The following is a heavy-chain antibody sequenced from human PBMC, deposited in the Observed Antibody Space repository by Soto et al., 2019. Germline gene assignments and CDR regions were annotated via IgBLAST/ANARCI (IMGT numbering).Heavy chain of an antibody. CDR1: SLASLRNG. V-gene: IGHV1-18*01. Sequence: QIHLEQSGAEVKEPGASVKVSCKASSLASLRNGISWVRQAPGQGLEWMGWIRDDRGHTNYAPKLRGRVTLTTDISTTSVYMELRSLRSDDTAVYYCARDADQCDQRFCDYWGQGTLITVSS. D-gene: IGHD2-2*01. J-gene: IGHJ4*02. CDR2: IRDDRGHT. CDR3: ARDADQCDQRFCDY.